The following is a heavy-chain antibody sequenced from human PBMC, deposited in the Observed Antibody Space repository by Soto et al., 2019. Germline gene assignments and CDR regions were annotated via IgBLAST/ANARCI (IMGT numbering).Heavy chain of an antibody. J-gene: IGHJ6*02. V-gene: IGHV1-69*01. D-gene: IGHD3-10*01. CDR3: AKVLYYGSGSYSPYGMDV. CDR2: VSPPFRTS. CDR1: GVSFNNNG. Sequence: QVQLVQSGADVKKPGSSVKVSCKTSGVSFNNNGIGWVRQAPGHGLEWMGGVSPPFRTSNYARKFQGRISLTADASTGTVNMELSSLTSEETAQYSEAKVLYYGSGSYSPYGMDVWGQGTKVTVSS.